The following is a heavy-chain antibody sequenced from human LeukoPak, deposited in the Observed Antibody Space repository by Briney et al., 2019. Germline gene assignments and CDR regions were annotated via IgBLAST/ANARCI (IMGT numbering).Heavy chain of an antibody. CDR1: GFTLSSYW. V-gene: IGHV3-74*01. CDR2: INSDGSST. Sequence: GGSLRLSCAASGFTLSSYWMHWVRQAPGKGLVWVSRINSDGSSTSYADSVKGRFTISRDNAKNTLYLQMNSLRAEDTVVYYCARGKRGYSYGFDYWGQGTLVTVSS. D-gene: IGHD5-18*01. CDR3: ARGKRGYSYGFDY. J-gene: IGHJ4*02.